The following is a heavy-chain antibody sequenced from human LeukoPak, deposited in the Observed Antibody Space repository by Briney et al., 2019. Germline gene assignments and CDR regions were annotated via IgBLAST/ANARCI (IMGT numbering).Heavy chain of an antibody. J-gene: IGHJ4*02. CDR2: ISGSGGST. V-gene: IGHV3-23*01. D-gene: IGHD5-12*01. Sequence: GGSLRLSCAASGFTFSSYGMSWVRQAPGKGLEWVSAISGSGGSTYYADSVKGRFTISRDNSKNTLYLQMNSLRAEDTAVYYCAKDLQWLRLQSAFDYWGQGTLVTVSS. CDR3: AKDLQWLRLQSAFDY. CDR1: GFTFSSYG.